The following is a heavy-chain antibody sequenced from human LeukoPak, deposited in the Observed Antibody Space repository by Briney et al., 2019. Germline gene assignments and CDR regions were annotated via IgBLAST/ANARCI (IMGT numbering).Heavy chain of an antibody. CDR2: ISGSGGST. D-gene: IGHD6-13*01. CDR1: GFTFSSYA. Sequence: GGSLRLSCAASGFTFSSYAMSWVRQAPGKGLEWVSAISGSGGSTYYADSVEGRFTISRDNSKNTLYLQMNSLRAEDTAVYYCAKDRDSSSWYFDWYFDLWGRGTLVTVSS. CDR3: AKDRDSSSWYFDWYFDL. J-gene: IGHJ2*01. V-gene: IGHV3-23*01.